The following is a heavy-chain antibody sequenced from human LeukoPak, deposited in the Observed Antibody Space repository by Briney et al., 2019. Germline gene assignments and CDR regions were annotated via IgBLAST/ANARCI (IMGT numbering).Heavy chain of an antibody. CDR3: ARATVRRWLQLGYYYYGMDV. CDR2: ISYDGSNK. CDR1: GFTFSSYA. Sequence: PGGSLRLSCAASGFTFSSYAMHWVRQAPGKGLEWVAVISYDGSNKYYADSVKGRFTISRDNSKNTLYLQMNSLRAEDTAVYYCARATVRRWLQLGYYYYGMDVWGQGTTVTVSS. V-gene: IGHV3-30*04. D-gene: IGHD5-24*01. J-gene: IGHJ6*02.